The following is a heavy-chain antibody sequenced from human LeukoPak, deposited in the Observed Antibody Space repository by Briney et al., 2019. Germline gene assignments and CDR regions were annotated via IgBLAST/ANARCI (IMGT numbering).Heavy chain of an antibody. Sequence: GSLRLSCAASGFTFSNYAMSWVRQAPGKGLEWVSGIRSSGHNTYYEDSVKGRFTISRDNSKNMLYLQMNSLRAEDTAVYYCAKYVCGGDCYDYFDCWGQGTLVTVSS. J-gene: IGHJ4*02. CDR2: IRSSGHNT. CDR1: GFTFSNYA. CDR3: AKYVCGGDCYDYFDC. V-gene: IGHV3-23*01. D-gene: IGHD2-21*02.